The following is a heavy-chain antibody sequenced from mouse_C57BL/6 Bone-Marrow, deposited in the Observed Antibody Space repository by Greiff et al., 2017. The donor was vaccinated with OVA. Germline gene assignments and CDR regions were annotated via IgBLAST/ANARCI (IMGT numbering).Heavy chain of an antibody. CDR3: AREEDWFAY. CDR2: IYPRSGNT. CDR1: GYTFTSYG. V-gene: IGHV1-81*01. J-gene: IGHJ3*01. Sequence: QVQLQQSGAELARPGASVKLSCKASGYTFTSYGISWVKQRTGQGLEWIGEIYPRSGNTYYNEKFKGKATLTADKSSSTAYMELRSLTSEDSAVYFCAREEDWFAYWGQGTLVTVSA.